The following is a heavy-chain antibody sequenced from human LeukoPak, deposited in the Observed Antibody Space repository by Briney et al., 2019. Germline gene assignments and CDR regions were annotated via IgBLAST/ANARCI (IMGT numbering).Heavy chain of an antibody. V-gene: IGHV3-73*01. CDR2: IRSKVNSYAT. J-gene: IGHJ4*02. CDR3: TRRGVVITNDYVDY. Sequence: PGGSLRLSCAASEFTFSTFSMSWVRQASGEGLEWVGRIRSKVNSYATAYAASVKGRFTISRDDSKNTAYLQMNSLKTEDTAVYYCTRRGVVITNDYVDYWGQGTLVTVSS. D-gene: IGHD3-22*01. CDR1: EFTFSTFS.